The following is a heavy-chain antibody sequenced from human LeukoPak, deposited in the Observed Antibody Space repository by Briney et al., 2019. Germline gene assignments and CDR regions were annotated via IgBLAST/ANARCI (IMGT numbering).Heavy chain of an antibody. D-gene: IGHD4-11*01. Sequence: PSETLSLTCTVSGGSISSYSWSWVRQPPGKGLEWVWYIYYSGSTNYNPSLKSRVTISVDTSKNQFSLKLSSVTAADTAVYYCARDMTTVTTSNDYFGMDVWGQGTTVTVSS. CDR2: IYYSGST. CDR1: GGSISSYS. J-gene: IGHJ6*02. CDR3: ARDMTTVTTSNDYFGMDV. V-gene: IGHV4-59*12.